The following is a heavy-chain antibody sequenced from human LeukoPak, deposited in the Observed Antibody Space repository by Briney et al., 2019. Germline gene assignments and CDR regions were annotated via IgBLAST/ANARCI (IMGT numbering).Heavy chain of an antibody. V-gene: IGHV4-34*01. CDR2: INHSGST. CDR1: GVSFNGYY. D-gene: IGHD5-18*01. CDR3: ASRDTATGLD. J-gene: IGHJ4*02. Sequence: SETLSLTCAVYGVSFNGYYWSWIRQPPGKGLEWIGEINHSGSTNYNPSLKSRVTISVDTSKNQFSLKLSSVTAADTAVYYCASRDTATGLDWGQGTLVTVSS.